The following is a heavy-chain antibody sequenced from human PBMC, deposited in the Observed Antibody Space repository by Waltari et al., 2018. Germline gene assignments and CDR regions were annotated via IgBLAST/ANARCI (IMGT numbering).Heavy chain of an antibody. Sequence: VQLVQSGAEVKQPGSSLQVSCKASGGPFRSYAITWGRQAPGQGLDWMGRIIPSLGIANYAQKFQGRVTITADKSTSTAYMELGSLRSEDTAVYYCARVKDGSAFDIWGQGTMVTVSS. J-gene: IGHJ3*02. CDR3: ARVKDGSAFDI. D-gene: IGHD1-26*01. V-gene: IGHV1-69*04. CDR1: GGPFRSYA. CDR2: IIPSLGIA.